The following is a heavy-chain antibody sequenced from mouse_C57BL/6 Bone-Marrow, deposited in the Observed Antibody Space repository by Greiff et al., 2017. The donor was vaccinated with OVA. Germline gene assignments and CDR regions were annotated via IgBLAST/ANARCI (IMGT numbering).Heavy chain of an antibody. CDR2: IYPGSGST. Sequence: QVQLQQPGAELVKPGASVKMSCKASGYTFTSYWITWVKQRPGQGLEWIGDIYPGSGSTNYNEKFKSKATLTVDTSSSTAYMQLSSLTSEDSAVFYCAKAIYYGFYAMDYWGQGTSVTVSS. CDR3: AKAIYYGFYAMDY. J-gene: IGHJ4*01. CDR1: GYTFTSYW. V-gene: IGHV1-55*01. D-gene: IGHD2-2*01.